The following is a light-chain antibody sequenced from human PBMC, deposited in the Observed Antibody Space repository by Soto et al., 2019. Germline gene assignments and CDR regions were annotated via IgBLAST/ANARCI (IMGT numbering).Light chain of an antibody. CDR2: DAS. J-gene: IGKJ1*01. CDR1: QSISSW. Sequence: DIQMTQSPSTLSASVGDRVTITCRASQSISSWLAWYQQKPGKAPKLLIYDASSLESGVPSRFSGSGSGTEFPLTISRRQPDEFATYYFQQYNSYLCTFGQGTKVEIK. CDR3: QQYNSYLCT. V-gene: IGKV1-5*01.